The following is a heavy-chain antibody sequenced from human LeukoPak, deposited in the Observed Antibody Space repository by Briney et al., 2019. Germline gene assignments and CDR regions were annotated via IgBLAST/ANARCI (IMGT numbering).Heavy chain of an antibody. CDR3: ARASPGVYDFWSGWDWFDP. V-gene: IGHV4-59*11. CDR2: IYYSGST. D-gene: IGHD3-3*01. CDR1: GGSLSNHY. J-gene: IGHJ5*02. Sequence: SETLSLTCTVSGGSLSNHYWSWIRQPPGKGLEWIGHIYYSGSTNYNPSLKSRVTISVDTSKNQFSLKLSSVTAADTAVYYCARASPGVYDFWSGWDWFDPWGQGTLVTVSS.